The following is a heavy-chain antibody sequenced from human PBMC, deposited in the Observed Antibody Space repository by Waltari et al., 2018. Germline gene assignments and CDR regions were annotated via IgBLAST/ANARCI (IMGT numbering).Heavy chain of an antibody. V-gene: IGHV1-2*06. CDR3: ARVRYSSGWYHYDY. CDR2: INPNSGGT. J-gene: IGHJ4*02. Sequence: QVQLVQSGAEVKKPGASVKVSYKASGYTFTGYYMHWVRQAPGQGLEWMGRINPNSGGTNYAQKLQGRVTMTRDTSISTAYMELSRLRSDDTAVYYCARVRYSSGWYHYDYWGQGTLVTVSS. CDR1: GYTFTGYY. D-gene: IGHD6-19*01.